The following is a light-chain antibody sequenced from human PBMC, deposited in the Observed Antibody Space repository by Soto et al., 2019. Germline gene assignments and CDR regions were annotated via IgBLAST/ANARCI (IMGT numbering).Light chain of an antibody. Sequence: ETVLTQSPGTLSLSPGERATLSCRASQSVSSSSLAWYQQRPGQAPRLLIYGTSSRATGIPDRFSGGGSGTDFTLTISRLEPEDFAVYFCQRYGSSPLITFGQGTRLEI. CDR1: QSVSSSS. V-gene: IGKV3-20*01. CDR3: QRYGSSPLIT. J-gene: IGKJ5*01. CDR2: GTS.